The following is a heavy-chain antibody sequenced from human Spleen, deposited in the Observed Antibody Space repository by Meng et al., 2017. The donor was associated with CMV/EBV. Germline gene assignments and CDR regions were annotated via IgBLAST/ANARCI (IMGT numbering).Heavy chain of an antibody. D-gene: IGHD2-2*01. CDR3: ARVGCWADVIPAASCAFDM. J-gene: IGHJ3*02. CDR1: GFRFSDYY. CDR2: ISDSGSSR. Sequence: GGSLRLSCAASGFRFSDYYMSWIRQAPGKGLEWLSYISDSGSSRYYADSVRGRFTISRDNAKKSLYLEMNILRAEDTALYYCARVGCWADVIPAASCAFDMWGQGTMVTVSS. V-gene: IGHV3-11*01.